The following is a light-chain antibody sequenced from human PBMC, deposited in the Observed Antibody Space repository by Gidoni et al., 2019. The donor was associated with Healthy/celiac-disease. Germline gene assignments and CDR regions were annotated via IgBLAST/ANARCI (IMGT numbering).Light chain of an antibody. CDR3: QQYYSTPGT. Sequence: DIVMTQSPDSLAVSLGERATINWKSSQSVLYSSNNKNYLAWYQQKPGQPPKLLIYWASTRESGVPDRFSGSGSGTDFTLTISSLQAEDVAVYYCQQYYSTPGTFGQXTKLEIK. CDR1: QSVLYSSNNKNY. J-gene: IGKJ2*01. V-gene: IGKV4-1*01. CDR2: WAS.